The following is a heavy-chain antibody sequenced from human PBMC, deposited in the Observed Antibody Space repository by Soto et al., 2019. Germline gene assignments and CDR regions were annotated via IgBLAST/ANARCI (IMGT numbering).Heavy chain of an antibody. Sequence: SDTLSLTCTVSVASITGSSYWSCIRQPSGKGVEWIGRFSLSGTSSYNPSLRGRVTMSADVSKNQFSLRLTSVTAADTALYYCARGMTPPGAPAWYYVDAWGQGTLVTV. CDR3: ARGMTPPGAPAWYYVDA. J-gene: IGHJ4*02. CDR1: VASITGSSY. CDR2: FSLSGTS. D-gene: IGHD2-8*02. V-gene: IGHV4-4*07.